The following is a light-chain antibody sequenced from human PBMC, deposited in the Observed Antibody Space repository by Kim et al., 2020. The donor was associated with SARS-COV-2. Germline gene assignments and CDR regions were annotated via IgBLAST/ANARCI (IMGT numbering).Light chain of an antibody. J-gene: IGLJ1*01. Sequence: QRVTMTCTGGSSNSGAGYHVHWYQQLPRTAPKLLIYGNFNRPSGVPDRFSGSKSGTSASLAITGLQAEDEADYYCQSYDSSLSSYVFGPGTKVTVL. CDR3: QSYDSSLSSYV. V-gene: IGLV1-40*01. CDR2: GNF. CDR1: SSNSGAGYH.